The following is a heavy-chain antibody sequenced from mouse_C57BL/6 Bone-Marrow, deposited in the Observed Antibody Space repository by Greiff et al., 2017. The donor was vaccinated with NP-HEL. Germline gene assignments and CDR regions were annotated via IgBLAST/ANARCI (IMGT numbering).Heavy chain of an antibody. V-gene: IGHV5-15*01. Sequence: EVKLVESGGGLVQPGGSLKLSCAASGFTFSDYGMAWVRQAPRKGPEWVAFISNLAYSIYYADTVTGRFTISRENAKNTLYLEMSSLRSEDTAMYYCARDDYDGAWFAYWGQGTLVTVSA. CDR1: GFTFSDYG. CDR2: ISNLAYSI. J-gene: IGHJ3*01. D-gene: IGHD2-4*01. CDR3: ARDDYDGAWFAY.